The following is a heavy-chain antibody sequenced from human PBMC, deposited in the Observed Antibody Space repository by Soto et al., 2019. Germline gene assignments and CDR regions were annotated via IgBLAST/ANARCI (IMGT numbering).Heavy chain of an antibody. Sequence: SETLSLTCTVSGGSISSYYWSWIRQPPGKGLEWIGYIYYSGSTNYNPSLESRVTVSVDTAKNEFSLKLNSVTAADTATYYCKRILRDSQGSYHHDFWGQATLVTVSS. J-gene: IGHJ4*02. V-gene: IGHV4-59*01. CDR1: GGSISSYY. D-gene: IGHD3-22*01. CDR2: IYYSGST. CDR3: KRILRDSQGSYHHDF.